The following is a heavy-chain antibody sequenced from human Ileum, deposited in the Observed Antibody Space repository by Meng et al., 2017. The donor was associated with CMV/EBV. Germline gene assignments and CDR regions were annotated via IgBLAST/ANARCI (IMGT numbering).Heavy chain of an antibody. V-gene: IGHV3-21*04. D-gene: IGHD5-18*01. J-gene: IGHJ4*02. Sequence: LSLTCAASGFTFNGYSMNWVRQAPGRGLWWVSSINGGGGYIFYADSVKGRFTISRDNAKKSLYLQVSALRAENTAVYYCAKDRDGGYNFGNGYFDYWGQGVLVTVSS. CDR1: GFTFNGYS. CDR2: INGGGGYI. CDR3: AKDRDGGYNFGNGYFDY.